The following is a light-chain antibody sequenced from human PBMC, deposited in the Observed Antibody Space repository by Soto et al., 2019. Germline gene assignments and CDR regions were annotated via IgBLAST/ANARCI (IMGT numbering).Light chain of an antibody. J-gene: IGKJ1*01. CDR2: KAS. V-gene: IGKV1-5*03. Sequence: DIQMTQSPSTLSASVGDRVTITCRASQNIRSWLVWYQQKPGKAPKLLIYKASSLESGVPSRFSGSGSGTEFTLTISSLQPDDFATYYCQQYASYWTFGQGTKVEIK. CDR1: QNIRSW. CDR3: QQYASYWT.